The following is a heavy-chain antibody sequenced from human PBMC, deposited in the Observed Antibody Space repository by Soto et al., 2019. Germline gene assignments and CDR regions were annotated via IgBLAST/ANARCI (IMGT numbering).Heavy chain of an antibody. J-gene: IGHJ4*02. V-gene: IGHV3-21*01. CDR1: GFTFSSYS. D-gene: IGHD4-17*01. Sequence: PGGSLRLSCAASGFTFSSYSMNWFRQAPGKGLEWVSSISSSSSYIYYADSVKGRFTISRDNAKNSLYLQMNSLRAEDTAVYYCARAESPYGDYMDFWGQGTLVTVSS. CDR2: ISSSSSYI. CDR3: ARAESPYGDYMDF.